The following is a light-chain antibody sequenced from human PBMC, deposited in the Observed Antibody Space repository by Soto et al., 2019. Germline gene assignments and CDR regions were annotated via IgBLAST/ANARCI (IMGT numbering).Light chain of an antibody. J-gene: IGLJ1*01. Sequence: QSALTQPRSVSGSPGQSVTISCTGTSSPVGGYHYVSWYQQFPGKAPKLMIYVVSQRPSGVPDRFSGSESGNTASLTISGLQAEDEADYYCCSYAGRYTYVFGTGTKVTVL. CDR2: VVS. CDR3: CSYAGRYTYV. V-gene: IGLV2-11*01. CDR1: SSPVGGYHY.